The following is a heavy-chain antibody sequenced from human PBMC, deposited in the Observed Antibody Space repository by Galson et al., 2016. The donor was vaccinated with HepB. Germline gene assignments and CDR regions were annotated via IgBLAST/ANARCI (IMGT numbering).Heavy chain of an antibody. CDR1: GFTFSSYW. CDR3: ARDKGAATPFDY. J-gene: IGHJ4*02. V-gene: IGHV3-74*01. CDR2: ITSDGSST. D-gene: IGHD2-15*01. Sequence: SLRLSCAASGFTFSSYWIHWVRQAPGQGLVWVSRITSDGSSTSYADFVKGRFTVSRDNANSTVYLQMTSLRGEDTAVYYCARDKGAATPFDYWSQGSLVTVSS.